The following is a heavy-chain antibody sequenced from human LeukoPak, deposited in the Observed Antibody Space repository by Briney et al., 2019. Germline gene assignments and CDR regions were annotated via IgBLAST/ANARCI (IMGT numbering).Heavy chain of an antibody. CDR1: GFTFSTYS. V-gene: IGHV3-48*04. D-gene: IGHD3-22*01. CDR3: AREIDSSGYYYDAFDI. CDR2: ISSSSSTI. J-gene: IGHJ3*02. Sequence: QSGGSLRLSCAASGFTFSTYSMNWVRQAPGKGLEWVSYISSSSSTIYYADSVKGRFTTSRDNAKKSLYLQMNSLRAEDTAVYYCAREIDSSGYYYDAFDIWGQGTMVTVSS.